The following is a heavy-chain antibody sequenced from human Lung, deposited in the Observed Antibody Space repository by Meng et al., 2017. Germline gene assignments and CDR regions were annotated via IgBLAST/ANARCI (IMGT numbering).Heavy chain of an antibody. J-gene: IGHJ4*01. D-gene: IGHD3-22*01. V-gene: IGHV3-15*01. CDR3: QWLSTHPPDQ. CDR2: IKRKTDGETA. Sequence: LVGSVGVLVVPGGLVGLSCAASEFNFRNAGVSRVRQAPGKGLEWVGRIKRKTDGETADYAAPVKGRFTISRDDSQNTLYLQMNSLKTEDTAVYYCQWLSTHPPDQWGQGTLVTVSS. CDR1: EFNFRNAG.